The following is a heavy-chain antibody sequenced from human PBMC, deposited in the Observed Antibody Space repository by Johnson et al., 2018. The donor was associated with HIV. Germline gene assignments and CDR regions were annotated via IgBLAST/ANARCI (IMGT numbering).Heavy chain of an antibody. J-gene: IGHJ3*02. CDR3: ATRDPTHRPGVFDI. CDR1: GFTFSDYY. Sequence: QMLLVESGGGVVQPGRSLRLSCAASGFTFSDYYMSWIRQAPGKGLEWVSYISSSGSTIDYADSVKGRFTISRDNAKNSLYLQMTSLRAEDTAVYYCATRDPTHRPGVFDIWGQGTMVTVSS. D-gene: IGHD1-14*01. CDR2: ISSSGSTI. V-gene: IGHV3-11*04.